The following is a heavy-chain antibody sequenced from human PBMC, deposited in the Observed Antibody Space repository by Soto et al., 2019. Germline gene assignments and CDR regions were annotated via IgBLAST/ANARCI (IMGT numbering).Heavy chain of an antibody. Sequence: PGGSLRLSCSASGFTFSSYAMHWVRQAPGKGLEYVSGIRGNGDPPFYADSVKGRFTISRDNSKSPLYLQMTSLSADDTAVYYCVKSRGGNNFVFFDWGQRVLVTVSS. CDR2: IRGNGDPP. V-gene: IGHV3-64D*06. D-gene: IGHD5-12*01. CDR3: VKSRGGNNFVFFD. CDR1: GFTFSSYA. J-gene: IGHJ4*02.